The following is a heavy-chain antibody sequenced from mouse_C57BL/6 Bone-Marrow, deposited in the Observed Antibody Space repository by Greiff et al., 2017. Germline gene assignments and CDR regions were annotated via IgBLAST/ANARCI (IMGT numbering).Heavy chain of an antibody. D-gene: IGHD2-4*01. CDR3: ARSRDYDYDGGVRYAMDY. J-gene: IGHJ4*01. CDR1: GYTFTNYW. CDR2: IYPGGGYT. Sequence: QVQLQQSGAELVRPGTSVKMSCEASGYTFTNYWIGWAKQRPGHGLEWIGDIYPGGGYTNYNEKFKGKATLTADKSSSTAYMQFSSLTSEDSAIYYCARSRDYDYDGGVRYAMDYWGQGTSVTVSS. V-gene: IGHV1-63*01.